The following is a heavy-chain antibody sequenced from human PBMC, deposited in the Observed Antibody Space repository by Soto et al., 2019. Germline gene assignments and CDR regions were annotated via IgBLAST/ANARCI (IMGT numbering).Heavy chain of an antibody. Sequence: ASVKVSCKASGFTFTSSAVQWVRQARGQRLEWIGWIVVGSGNTNYAQKFQERVTITRDMSTSTAYMELSSLRSEDTAVYYCAAHGISGANSGYYYYGMEVWGQGTTVTVSS. D-gene: IGHD1-26*01. CDR1: GFTFTSSA. CDR2: IVVGSGNT. J-gene: IGHJ6*02. V-gene: IGHV1-58*01. CDR3: AAHGISGANSGYYYYGMEV.